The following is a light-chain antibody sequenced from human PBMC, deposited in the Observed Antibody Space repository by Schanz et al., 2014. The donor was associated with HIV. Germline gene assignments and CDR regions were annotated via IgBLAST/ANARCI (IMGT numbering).Light chain of an antibody. V-gene: IGKV3-20*01. J-gene: IGKJ3*01. CDR2: SAS. CDR1: QSISRSS. CDR3: QHYGSS. Sequence: ELVLTQSPGTLSLSPGERATLSCRASQSISRSSIAWYRQKPGQAPRLLIYSASRRANGIPDRFSGSGSGTDFTLTISRLEPEDFAVYYCQHYGSSFGPGTKVDIK.